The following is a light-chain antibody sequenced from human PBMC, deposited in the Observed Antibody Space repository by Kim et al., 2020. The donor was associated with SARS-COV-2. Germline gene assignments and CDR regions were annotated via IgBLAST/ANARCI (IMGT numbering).Light chain of an antibody. CDR1: RSSIGNNV. V-gene: IGLV1-36*01. Sequence: RQRFTISCSGSRSSIGNNVVNWYQQLPGRAPKLLIYYDDLLPSGVSDRFSAYKSGTSASLAISGLQSDDEADYYCAAWDDRLNAVVFGGGTQLTVL. J-gene: IGLJ2*01. CDR3: AAWDDRLNAVV. CDR2: YDD.